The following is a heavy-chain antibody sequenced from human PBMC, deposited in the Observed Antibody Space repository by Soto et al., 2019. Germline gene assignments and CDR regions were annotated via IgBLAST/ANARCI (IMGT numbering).Heavy chain of an antibody. J-gene: IGHJ5*02. D-gene: IGHD3-3*01. CDR1: GGAISGYY. Sequence: SETLSLTCTVTGGAISGYYWTWIRQSDGEGLEWIGRIYSSGSTNYNPSLKSRVTISLDTSMNYFSLRLSSVTAADTAVYYCARGQRFSDWFDPWGQGTLVTSPQ. CDR2: IYSSGST. V-gene: IGHV4-4*07. CDR3: ARGQRFSDWFDP.